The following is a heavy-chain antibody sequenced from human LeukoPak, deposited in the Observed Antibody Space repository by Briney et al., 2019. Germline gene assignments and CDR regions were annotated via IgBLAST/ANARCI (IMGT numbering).Heavy chain of an antibody. D-gene: IGHD6-13*01. V-gene: IGHV3-43*02. CDR1: GFNFDAYA. J-gene: IGHJ4*02. CDR2: TSADGGST. Sequence: PGGSLRLSCAASGFNFDAYAMHWVRHAPGKGLQCISLTSADGGSTYYADSVKGRFTISRDNSRNSLYLQMNSLTSEDTAFYYCAKDKAGTIVWYGRWAIGLFDYWGQGTLPTVSS. CDR3: AKDKAGTIVWYGRWAIGLFDY.